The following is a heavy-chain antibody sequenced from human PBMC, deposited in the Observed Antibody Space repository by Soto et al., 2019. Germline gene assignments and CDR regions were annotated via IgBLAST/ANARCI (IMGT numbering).Heavy chain of an antibody. V-gene: IGHV1-46*03. J-gene: IGHJ6*03. Sequence: EASVKVSCKASGYTFTSYYMHWVRQAPGQGLEWMGIINPSGGSTSYAQKFQGRVTMTRDTSTSTVYMELSSLRSEDTAVYYCAREYSSSREVYYYYYYMDVWGKGTTVTVSS. CDR3: AREYSSSREVYYYYYYMDV. CDR1: GYTFTSYY. CDR2: INPSGGST. D-gene: IGHD6-6*01.